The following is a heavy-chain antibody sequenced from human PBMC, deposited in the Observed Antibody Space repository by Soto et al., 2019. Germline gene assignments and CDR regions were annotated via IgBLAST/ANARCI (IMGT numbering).Heavy chain of an antibody. CDR3: ARAGEYSSSSFDY. CDR2: ISSSSSYI. Sequence: GGSLRLSCSASGFTFSIYGMNWVRQAPGKGLEWVSSISSSSSYIYYADSVKGRFTISRDNAKNSLYLQMNSLRAEDTAVYYCARAGEYSSSSFDYWGQGTLVTVSS. D-gene: IGHD6-6*01. CDR1: GFTFSIYG. J-gene: IGHJ4*02. V-gene: IGHV3-21*01.